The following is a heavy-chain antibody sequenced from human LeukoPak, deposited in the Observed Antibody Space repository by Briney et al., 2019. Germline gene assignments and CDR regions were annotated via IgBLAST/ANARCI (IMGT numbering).Heavy chain of an antibody. J-gene: IGHJ4*02. CDR1: GGTFSSYA. CDR3: TRGGYGGPRVAFDY. D-gene: IGHD1-1*01. V-gene: IGHV1-69*05. Sequence: SVKVSCKASGGTFSSYAISWVRQAPGQGLEWMGGIIPIFGTANYAQKFQGRVTMTRDTSTSTVYMELSSLRSEDTAVYYCTRGGYGGPRVAFDYWGQGTLVTVSS. CDR2: IIPIFGTA.